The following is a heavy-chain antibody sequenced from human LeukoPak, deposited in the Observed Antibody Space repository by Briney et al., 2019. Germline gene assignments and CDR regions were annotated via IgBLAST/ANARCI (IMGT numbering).Heavy chain of an antibody. CDR1: GYTFTGYY. CDR2: INPNSGDT. J-gene: IGHJ4*02. V-gene: IGHV1-2*02. Sequence: ASVTVSCKASGYTFTGYYMHWVRQAPGQGLEWMGWINPNSGDTNYAQKFQGRVTMTRDTSISTAYMELSRLRSDDTAVYYCARDSSSSLPFDYWGQGTLVTVSS. CDR3: ARDSSSSLPFDY. D-gene: IGHD6-6*01.